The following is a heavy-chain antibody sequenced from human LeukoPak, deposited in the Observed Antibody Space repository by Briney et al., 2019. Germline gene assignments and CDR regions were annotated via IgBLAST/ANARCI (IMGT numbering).Heavy chain of an antibody. J-gene: IGHJ4*02. Sequence: GGSLRLSCEASGFTFRDHCMNWVRQAPGKGLEWVSYICATISYADSVRGRFTISRDNAKNSLYLEMNSLRGEDTAVYYCVRDFDYNFDYWGQGALVTVSS. CDR1: GFTFRDHC. V-gene: IGHV3-69-1*02. D-gene: IGHD4-11*01. CDR2: ICATI. CDR3: VRDFDYNFDY.